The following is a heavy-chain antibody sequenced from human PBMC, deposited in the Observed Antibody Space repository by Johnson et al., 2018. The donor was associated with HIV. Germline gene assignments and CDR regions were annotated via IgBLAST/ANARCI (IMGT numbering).Heavy chain of an antibody. D-gene: IGHD6-13*01. V-gene: IGHV3-66*01. CDR3: AGGAYSSSWHASDASDI. CDR1: GFIFSNYA. J-gene: IGHJ3*02. Sequence: VQLVESGGGVVQPGRSLRLSCAASGFIFSNYAMHWGRQAPGKGLEWVAVIYSGGSTYYADSVKGRFTISRDNSKNTLYLQMNSLRAEDTAVYYCAGGAYSSSWHASDASDIWGQGTMVTVSS. CDR2: IYSGGST.